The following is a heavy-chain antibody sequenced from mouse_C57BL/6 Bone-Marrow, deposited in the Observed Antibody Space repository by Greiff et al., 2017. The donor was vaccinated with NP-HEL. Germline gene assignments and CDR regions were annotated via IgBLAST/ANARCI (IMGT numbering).Heavy chain of an antibody. Sequence: EVKLVESVAELVRPGASVKLSCTASGFNIKNTYMHWVKQRPEQGLEWIGRIDPANGNTKYAPKFQGKATITADTSSNTAYLQLSSLTSEDTAIYYCVSYYYGSIPFDYWGQGTTLTVSS. D-gene: IGHD1-1*01. J-gene: IGHJ2*01. CDR2: IDPANGNT. CDR1: GFNIKNTY. V-gene: IGHV14-3*01. CDR3: VSYYYGSIPFDY.